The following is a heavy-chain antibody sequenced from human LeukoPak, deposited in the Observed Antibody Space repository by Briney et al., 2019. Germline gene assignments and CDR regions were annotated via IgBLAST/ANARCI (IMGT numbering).Heavy chain of an antibody. J-gene: IGHJ4*02. V-gene: IGHV3-21*01. CDR2: ISSSSSYI. CDR3: ARVAQDSSSWPQLYYFDY. D-gene: IGHD6-13*01. Sequence: GGSLRLSCVASGFTFSSYSMNWVRQAPGKGLEWVSSISSSSSYIYYADSVKGRFTISRDNAKNSLYLQMNGLRAEDTAVYYCARVAQDSSSWPQLYYFDYWGQGTLVTVSS. CDR1: GFTFSSYS.